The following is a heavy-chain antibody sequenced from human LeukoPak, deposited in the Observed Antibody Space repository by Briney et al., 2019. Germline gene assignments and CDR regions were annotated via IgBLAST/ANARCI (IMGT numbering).Heavy chain of an antibody. D-gene: IGHD4-17*01. CDR1: GFTYRHYC. CDR3: ARVRDYGDYVDY. J-gene: IGHJ4*02. CDR2: IKHDGCDK. Sequence: GGSLRLSCGASGFTYRHYCMSWVRHPPGKSRGGVANIKHDGCDKLHMDSVKGRFTISRDNAKNSLYMQMNSLRAEDRAVYYCARVRDYGDYVDYWGQGTLVTVSS. V-gene: IGHV3-7*01.